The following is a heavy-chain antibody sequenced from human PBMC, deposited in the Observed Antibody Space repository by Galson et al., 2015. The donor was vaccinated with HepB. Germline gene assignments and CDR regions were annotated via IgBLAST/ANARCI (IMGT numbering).Heavy chain of an antibody. CDR3: ARNYDSSGYQLNYFDP. Sequence: CAISGDSVSSNSAAWNWIRQSPSRGLEWLGRTYYRSKWYNDYAVSVKSRVTINPDTSKNQFSLQLNSVTPEDTAVNYCARNYDSSGYQLNYFDPWGQGTLVTVSS. D-gene: IGHD3-22*01. CDR1: GDSVSSNSAA. CDR2: TYYRSKWYN. J-gene: IGHJ5*02. V-gene: IGHV6-1*01.